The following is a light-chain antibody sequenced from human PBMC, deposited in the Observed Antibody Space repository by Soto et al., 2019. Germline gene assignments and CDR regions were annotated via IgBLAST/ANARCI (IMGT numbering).Light chain of an antibody. CDR2: DAS. CDR1: QSVNSY. V-gene: IGKV3-11*01. Sequence: EIVLTQSPAILSLSQGERATLSCRASQSVNSYLAWYQQRPGQAPRLLIYDASNRATGIPARFSGSGSGTDFTLTISSLEPEDFAVYYCQQRSNWPITFGQGTRLEIK. CDR3: QQRSNWPIT. J-gene: IGKJ5*01.